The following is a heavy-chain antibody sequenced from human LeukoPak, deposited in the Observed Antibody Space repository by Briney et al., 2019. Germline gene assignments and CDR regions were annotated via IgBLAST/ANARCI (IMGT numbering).Heavy chain of an antibody. V-gene: IGHV4-39*07. CDR1: SGSISTSNYY. CDR2: IYYSGST. D-gene: IGHD2-15*01. CDR3: AREREREGGCSGGSCYFLY. Sequence: SETLSLTCTVSSGSISTSNYYWGWIRQPPGKGLEWIGSIYYSGSTYYNPSLKSRVTISVDTSKNQFSLKLSSVTAADTAVYYCAREREREGGCSGGSCYFLYWGQGTLVTVSS. J-gene: IGHJ4*02.